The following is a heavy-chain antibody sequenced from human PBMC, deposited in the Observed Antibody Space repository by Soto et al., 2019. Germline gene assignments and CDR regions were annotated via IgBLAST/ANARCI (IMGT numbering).Heavy chain of an antibody. D-gene: IGHD3-10*01. CDR3: ARDRGDGYNNY. V-gene: IGHV1-69*08. CDR2: IIPILGIA. J-gene: IGHJ4*02. Sequence: QVQLVQSGAEVKKPGSSVKVSGKASGGTFSSYTISWVRRAPGQGLEWMGRIIPILGIANYAQQFQGRVTMTAEKSTSTAYMELSSLRSEYTAVYYCARDRGDGYNNYWGQGTLFTVSS. CDR1: GGTFSSYT.